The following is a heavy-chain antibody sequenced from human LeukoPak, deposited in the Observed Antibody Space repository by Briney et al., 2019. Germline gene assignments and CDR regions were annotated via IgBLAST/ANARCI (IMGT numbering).Heavy chain of an antibody. CDR3: ARDAPSGSYYDY. Sequence: SETLSLTCAVSGGSISSGGYSWSWIRQPPGKGLEWIGYIYHSGSTYYNPSLKSRVTISVDRSKNQFSLKLSSVTAADTAVYYCARDAPSGSYYDYWGQGTLVTVSS. CDR2: IYHSGST. D-gene: IGHD1-26*01. J-gene: IGHJ4*02. CDR1: GGSISSGGYS. V-gene: IGHV4-30-2*01.